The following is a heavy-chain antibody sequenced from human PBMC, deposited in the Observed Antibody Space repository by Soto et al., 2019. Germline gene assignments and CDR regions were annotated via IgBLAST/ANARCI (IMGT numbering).Heavy chain of an antibody. CDR2: ISGSGGST. CDR3: AGRRIAALGLGEGHYYYYMDV. J-gene: IGHJ6*03. CDR1: GFTFSSYA. V-gene: IGHV3-23*01. Sequence: GGSLRLSCAASGFTFSSYAMSWVRQAPGKGLEWVSAISGSGGSTYYADSVKGRFTISRDNSKNTLYLQMNSLRAEDTAVYYCAGRRIAALGLGEGHYYYYMDVWGKGTTVTVSS. D-gene: IGHD6-6*01.